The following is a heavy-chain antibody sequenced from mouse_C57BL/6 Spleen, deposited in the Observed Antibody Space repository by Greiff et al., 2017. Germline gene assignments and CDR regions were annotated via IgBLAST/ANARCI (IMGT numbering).Heavy chain of an antibody. J-gene: IGHJ3*01. Sequence: QVQLQQPGAELVRPGSSVKLSCKASGYTFTSYWMHWVKQRPIQGLEWIGNIDPSDSETHYNQKFKDKATLTVDKSSSTAYMQLSSLTSEDSAVYYCARGDDYVAGFAYWGQGTLVTVSA. D-gene: IGHD2-4*01. CDR2: IDPSDSET. CDR1: GYTFTSYW. V-gene: IGHV1-52*01. CDR3: ARGDDYVAGFAY.